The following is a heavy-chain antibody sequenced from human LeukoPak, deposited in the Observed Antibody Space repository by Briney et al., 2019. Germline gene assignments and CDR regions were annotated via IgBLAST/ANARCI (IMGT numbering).Heavy chain of an antibody. V-gene: IGHV3-23*01. Sequence: GGTLRLSCAASGFTFSSHGMNWVRQAPGKGLEWISGISPSADITYYADSVKGRFTISRDNSENTLYLQMNSLRVEDTAVYYCAKEGKTRNWNYYQAKPVYWGQGTLVTVSS. CDR3: AKEGKTRNWNYYQAKPVY. J-gene: IGHJ4*02. CDR1: GFTFSSHG. CDR2: ISPSADIT. D-gene: IGHD1-7*01.